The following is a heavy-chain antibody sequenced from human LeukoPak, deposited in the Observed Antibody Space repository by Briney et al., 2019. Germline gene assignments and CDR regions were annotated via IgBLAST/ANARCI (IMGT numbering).Heavy chain of an antibody. D-gene: IGHD6-19*01. Sequence: GGSLRLSCAASGFTFSSYGMHWVRQAPGKGLEWVAVISYDGSNKYYADSVKGRFTISRDNSKNTLYLQMNSLRAEDTAVYYCAPRIESGWQNYYYYYGMDVWCQGTTVTVSS. J-gene: IGHJ6*02. CDR3: APRIESGWQNYYYYYGMDV. CDR1: GFTFSSYG. V-gene: IGHV3-30*03. CDR2: ISYDGSNK.